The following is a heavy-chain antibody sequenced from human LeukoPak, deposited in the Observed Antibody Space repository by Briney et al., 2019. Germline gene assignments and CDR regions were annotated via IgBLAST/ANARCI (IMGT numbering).Heavy chain of an antibody. Sequence: FSAASGFTFSNYAASWIRQAPGGGLDWVSAISTSGDTTYYADSVKGRFTVSRDNSMNTLDLQMNGLRAGDTAVYYCALQHINGLNQFVHWGRGTLVTVSS. J-gene: IGHJ4*02. CDR1: GFTFSNYA. V-gene: IGHV3-23*01. CDR3: ALQHINGLNQFVH. CDR2: ISTSGDTT. D-gene: IGHD2-8*01.